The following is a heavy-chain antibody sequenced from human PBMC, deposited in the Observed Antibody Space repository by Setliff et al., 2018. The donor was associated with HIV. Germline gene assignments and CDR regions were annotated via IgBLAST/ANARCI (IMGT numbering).Heavy chain of an antibody. D-gene: IGHD3-10*01. CDR2: IYPQDSDT. Sequence: PGESLKISCTGSGYSFSNHWIGWVRQMPGRGLEWVGIIYPQDSDTRYSPSFEGHVTISADTSRYTAYLQWSAPKASDTAMYYCARHTIDISLLVVQDPGPFDVWGRGTMGTVSS. CDR3: ARHTIDISLLVVQDPGPFDV. V-gene: IGHV5-51*01. CDR1: GYSFSNHW. J-gene: IGHJ3*01.